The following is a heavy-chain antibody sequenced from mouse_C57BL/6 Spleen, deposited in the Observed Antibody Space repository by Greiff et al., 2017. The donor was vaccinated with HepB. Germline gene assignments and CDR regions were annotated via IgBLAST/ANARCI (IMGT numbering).Heavy chain of an antibody. J-gene: IGHJ4*01. CDR3: AREGTTGYAMDY. CDR2: IYPRSGNT. Sequence: VKLQESGAELARPGASVKLSCKASGYTFTSYGISWVKQRTGQGLEWIGEIYPRSGNTYYNEKFKGKATLTADKSSSTAYMELRSLTSEDSAVYFCAREGTTGYAMDYWGQGTSVTVSS. CDR1: GYTFTSYG. V-gene: IGHV1-81*01. D-gene: IGHD1-1*01.